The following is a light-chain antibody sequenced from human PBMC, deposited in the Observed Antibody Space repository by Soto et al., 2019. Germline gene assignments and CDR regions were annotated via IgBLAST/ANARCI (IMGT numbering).Light chain of an antibody. CDR1: ESVGNW. CDR3: QQANSFPLS. V-gene: IGKV1D-12*01. Sequence: DIQMTQSPSSLSASVGDRITITCRAHESVGNWLAWYQQKPGKAPKLLIYAATTLQSGVPSRFSGSRSGTVFSLTVSSLQPEDFATYYCQQANSFPLSFGGGTKVDIQ. J-gene: IGKJ4*01. CDR2: AAT.